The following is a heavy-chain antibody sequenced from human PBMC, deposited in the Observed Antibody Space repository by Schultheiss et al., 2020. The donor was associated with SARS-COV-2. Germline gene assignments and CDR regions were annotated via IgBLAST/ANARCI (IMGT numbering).Heavy chain of an antibody. D-gene: IGHD2-2*01. CDR2: IIPIFGTA. CDR3: AREVVEGFDY. V-gene: IGHV1-69*13. Sequence: SVKVSCKASGGTFSSYAISWVRQAPGQGLVWMGWIIPIFGTANYTQKFQGRVTITADESTRTAYMELSSLRSEDTAVYYCAREVVEGFDYWGQGTLVTVSS. CDR1: GGTFSSYA. J-gene: IGHJ4*02.